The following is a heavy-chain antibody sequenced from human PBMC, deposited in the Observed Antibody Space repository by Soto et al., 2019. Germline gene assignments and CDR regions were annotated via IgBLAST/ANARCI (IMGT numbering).Heavy chain of an antibody. V-gene: IGHV4-31*03. CDR2: IYYSGST. J-gene: IGHJ4*02. CDR1: GGSISSGGYY. CDR3: ARVEGGIAAPFPPIHFDY. D-gene: IGHD6-13*01. Sequence: QVQLQESGPGLVKPSQTLSLTCTVSGGSISSGGYYWSWIRQHPGKGLEWIGYIYYSGSTYYNPSLKSRVTISVDTSKNQFSLKLSSVTAADTAVYYCARVEGGIAAPFPPIHFDYWGQGTLVTVSS.